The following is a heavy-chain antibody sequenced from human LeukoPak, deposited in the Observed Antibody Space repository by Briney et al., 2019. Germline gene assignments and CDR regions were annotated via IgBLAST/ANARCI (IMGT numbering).Heavy chain of an antibody. V-gene: IGHV3-23*01. D-gene: IGHD6-19*01. Sequence: GGSLRLSCVVSGFSVSNYAMSWVRQAPGKGLEWVSAISGSGGSTYYADSVKGRFTISRDNSKNTLYLQMNSLRAEDTAVYYCAKDQGGSSGVFDYWGQGTLVTVSS. J-gene: IGHJ4*02. CDR1: GFSVSNYA. CDR2: ISGSGGST. CDR3: AKDQGGSSGVFDY.